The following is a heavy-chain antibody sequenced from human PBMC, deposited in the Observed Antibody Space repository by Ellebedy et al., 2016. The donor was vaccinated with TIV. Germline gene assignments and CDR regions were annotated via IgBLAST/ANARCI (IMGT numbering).Heavy chain of an antibody. CDR2: IYSGGST. CDR3: ARIYQ. CDR1: GITVYNNY. Sequence: GESLKISCAASGITVYNNYMAWVRQAPGKGMEWVSLIYSGGSTQYTDSVKGRFTISRDNYKNTVYLQLNSLRVEYPAVYYCARIYQWGQGTLVTVSS. J-gene: IGHJ4*02. V-gene: IGHV3-66*01. D-gene: IGHD2-2*01.